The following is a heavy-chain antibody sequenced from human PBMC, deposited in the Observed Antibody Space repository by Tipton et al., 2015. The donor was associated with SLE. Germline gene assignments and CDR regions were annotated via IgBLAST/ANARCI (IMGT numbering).Heavy chain of an antibody. CDR2: VNMDETTT. Sequence: SLRLSCAASGFTFSDYWMHWVRQTPGKGLVWVSRVNMDETTTEYADSVRGRFIISRDNAKKMVYLHMNSLRVEDTALYYCARDFGYYYYYGMDVWGQGTTVTVSS. CDR3: ARDFGYYYYYGMDV. V-gene: IGHV3-74*03. D-gene: IGHD3-10*01. CDR1: GFTFSDYW. J-gene: IGHJ6*02.